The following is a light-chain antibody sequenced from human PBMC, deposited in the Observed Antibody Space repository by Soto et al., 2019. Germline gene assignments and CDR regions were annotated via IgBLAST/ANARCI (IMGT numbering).Light chain of an antibody. CDR1: QSVSSY. CDR2: DAS. Sequence: EILLTQSAGTLSLSRVDRANLYRRASQSVSSYFAWYQQKPGQAPRLLIYDASNRATGIPARFSGSGSGTDFTRTISSLAPEDFAVYYCQQGSNGPPTFGQGTKVDIK. V-gene: IGKV3-11*01. CDR3: QQGSNGPPT. J-gene: IGKJ1*01.